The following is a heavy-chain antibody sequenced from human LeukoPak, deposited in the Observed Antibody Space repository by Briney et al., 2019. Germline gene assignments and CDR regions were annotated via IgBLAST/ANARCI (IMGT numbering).Heavy chain of an antibody. V-gene: IGHV3-74*01. CDR1: GFTFSIYW. CDR2: INSDGSGT. CDR3: ARGIVGATDS. Sequence: PGGSLRLSCAASGFTFSIYWMNWVRQAPGKGLVWVSHINSDGSGTGYADSVKGRFTISRDNAKNTLYLQMNSLGAEDTAVCYCARGIVGATDSWGQGTLVTVSS. D-gene: IGHD1-26*01. J-gene: IGHJ4*02.